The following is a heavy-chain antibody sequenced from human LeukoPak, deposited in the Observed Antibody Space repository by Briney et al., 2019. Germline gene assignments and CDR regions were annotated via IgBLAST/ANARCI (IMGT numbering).Heavy chain of an antibody. D-gene: IGHD6-19*01. Sequence: ASVKVSCKASGYTFTGYYMHWVRQAPGQGLEWMGWINPNSGGTNYAQKLQGRVTMTTDTSTSTAYMELRSLRSDDTAVYYCARDERTDSSGWYDAFDIWGQGTMVTVSS. J-gene: IGHJ3*02. CDR3: ARDERTDSSGWYDAFDI. CDR1: GYTFTGYY. CDR2: INPNSGGT. V-gene: IGHV1-2*02.